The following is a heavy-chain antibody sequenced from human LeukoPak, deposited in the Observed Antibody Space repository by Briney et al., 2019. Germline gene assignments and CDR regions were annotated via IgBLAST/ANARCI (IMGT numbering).Heavy chain of an antibody. CDR2: INSDGSST. D-gene: IGHD2-21*01. CDR3: ARRYGGYWASDI. V-gene: IGHV3-74*01. CDR1: GFTFSSYW. Sequence: PGGSLRLSCAASGFTFSSYWMHWVRQAPGKGLVWVSRINSDGSSTSYADSVKGRFTISRDNAKNTLYLQMNSLRVEDTAVYYCARRYGGYWASDIWGQGTMVTVSS. J-gene: IGHJ3*02.